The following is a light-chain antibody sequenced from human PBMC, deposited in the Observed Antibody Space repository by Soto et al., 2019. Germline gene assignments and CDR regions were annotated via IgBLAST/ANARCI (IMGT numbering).Light chain of an antibody. CDR1: SSNIGSNY. J-gene: IGLJ2*01. V-gene: IGLV1-44*01. CDR2: SNN. CDR3: SAWDDSLNGRV. Sequence: QSVLTQPPSASGTPGQRVTISCSGSSSNIGSNYVNWYQHLPGTAPKLLIYSNNQRPSGVPDRFSGSKSDTSASLAVNGLQSEDEADYYCSAWDDSLNGRVFGGGTKLTVL.